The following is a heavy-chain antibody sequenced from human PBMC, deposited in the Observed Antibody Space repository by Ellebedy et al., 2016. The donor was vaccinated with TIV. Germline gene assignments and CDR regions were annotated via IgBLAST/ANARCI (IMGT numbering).Heavy chain of an antibody. D-gene: IGHD6-13*01. CDR1: GGSIRSYY. V-gene: IGHV4-59*01. CDR3: ARAGIAAAGTIWFDP. J-gene: IGHJ5*02. Sequence: SETLSLTCTVSGGSIRSYYWSWIRRPPGKGLEWIGYIYYSGSTNYNPSLKSRVTISVDTSKNQFSLKLSSVTAADTAVYYCARAGIAAAGTIWFDPWGQGTLVTVSS. CDR2: IYYSGST.